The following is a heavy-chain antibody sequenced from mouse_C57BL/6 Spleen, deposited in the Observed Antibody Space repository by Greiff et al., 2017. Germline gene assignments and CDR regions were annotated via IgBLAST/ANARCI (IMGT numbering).Heavy chain of an antibody. V-gene: IGHV5-4*01. J-gene: IGHJ4*01. D-gene: IGHD2-3*01. Sequence: EVQVVESGGGLVKPGGSLKLSCAASGFTFSSYAMSWVRQTPDKRLEWVATISDGGSYTYYPDNVKGRFTISRDNAKNNLYLQMSHLKSEDTAMYYCARDGGLLRYYAMDYWGQGTSVTVSS. CDR2: ISDGGSYT. CDR3: ARDGGLLRYYAMDY. CDR1: GFTFSSYA.